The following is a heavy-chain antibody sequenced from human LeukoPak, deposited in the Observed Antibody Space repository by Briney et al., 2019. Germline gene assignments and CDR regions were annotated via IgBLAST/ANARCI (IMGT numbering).Heavy chain of an antibody. CDR1: GGSISSGGYY. CDR3: ARQAVNPLRAFDI. J-gene: IGHJ3*02. V-gene: IGHV4-30-2*01. Sequence: PSETLSLTCTVSGGSISSGGYYWSWIRQPPGKGLEWTGYIYHSGSTYYNPSLKSRVTISVDRSKNQFSLKLSSVTAADTAVYYCARQAVNPLRAFDIWGQGTMVTVSS. D-gene: IGHD1-14*01. CDR2: IYHSGST.